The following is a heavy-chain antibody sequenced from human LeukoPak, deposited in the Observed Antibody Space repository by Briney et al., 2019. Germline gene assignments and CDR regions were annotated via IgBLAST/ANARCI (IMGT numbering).Heavy chain of an antibody. J-gene: IGHJ6*03. CDR2: IYYSGST. Sequence: SETLSLTCTVSGGSISSHYWSWIRQPPGKGLEWIGYIYYSGSTNYNPSLKSRVTISVDTSKNQFSLKLSSVTAADTAVYYCGRVYCSGGSCYSGWDYYYMDVWGKGTTVTVSS. CDR3: GRVYCSGGSCYSGWDYYYMDV. V-gene: IGHV4-59*11. CDR1: GGSISSHY. D-gene: IGHD2-15*01.